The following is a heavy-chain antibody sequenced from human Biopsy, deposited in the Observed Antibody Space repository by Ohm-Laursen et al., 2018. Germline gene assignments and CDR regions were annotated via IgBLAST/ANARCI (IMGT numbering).Heavy chain of an antibody. CDR1: GYTFITYY. CDR2: INPSGGST. V-gene: IGHV1-46*01. D-gene: IGHD3-10*01. CDR3: ARDRIGGRGDPPDH. Sequence: ASVRVSCKAFGYTFITYYVNWVRQAPGQGLEWMGKINPSGGSTSYAQKFQGRVTMTRDTSTTTVYMELSSLRSEDTAVYYCARDRIGGRGDPPDHWGQGTLVTVSS. J-gene: IGHJ4*02.